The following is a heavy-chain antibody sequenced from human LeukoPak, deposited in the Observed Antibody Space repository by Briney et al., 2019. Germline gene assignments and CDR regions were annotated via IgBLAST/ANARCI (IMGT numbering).Heavy chain of an antibody. J-gene: IGHJ4*02. Sequence: GGSLRLSCAASGLTFSSYWMSWVRQAPGKGLEWVANIKQDGSEKYYVDSVKGRFTISRDNSKNTLYLQMNSLRAEDTAVYYCAKEGAMGLDYWGQGTLVTVSS. D-gene: IGHD1-26*01. CDR1: GLTFSSYW. CDR3: AKEGAMGLDY. V-gene: IGHV3-7*01. CDR2: IKQDGSEK.